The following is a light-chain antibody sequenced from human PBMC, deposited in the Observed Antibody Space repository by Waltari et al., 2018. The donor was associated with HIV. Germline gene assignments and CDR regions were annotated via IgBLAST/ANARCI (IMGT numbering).Light chain of an antibody. Sequence: AIRMTQSPTPFSASTGDRVTITCRASQGLSSYLAWYQQKPGKAPKLLIYGASTLQSGVPSRFSGSGSGTDFTLTINCLQSEDFATYYCQQYYTYPPTFGQGTKVEIK. CDR1: QGLSSY. CDR3: QQYYTYPPT. J-gene: IGKJ1*01. CDR2: GAS. V-gene: IGKV1-8*01.